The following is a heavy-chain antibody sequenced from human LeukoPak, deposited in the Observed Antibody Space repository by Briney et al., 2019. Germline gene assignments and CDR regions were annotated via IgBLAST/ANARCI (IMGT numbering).Heavy chain of an antibody. CDR2: IYYSGST. D-gene: IGHD1-26*01. V-gene: IGHV4-39*01. CDR3: ARQRIVGAHYAFDI. CDR1: GGSISSSSYY. J-gene: IGHJ3*02. Sequence: PSETLSLTCTVSGGSISSSSYYWGWIRQPPGKGLKWIGSIYYSGSTYYNPSLKSRVTISVDTSKNQFSLKLSSVTAADTAVYYCARQRIVGAHYAFDIWGQGTMVTVSS.